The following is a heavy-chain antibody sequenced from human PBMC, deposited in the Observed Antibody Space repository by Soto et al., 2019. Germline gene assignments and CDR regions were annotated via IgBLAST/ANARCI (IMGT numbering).Heavy chain of an antibody. CDR1: GFTFSGFG. Sequence: GGSLRLSCAASGFTFSGFGMHWVRQAPGKGLEWVAIIWYDGSDKYYADSVKGRFTISRDNSKNTLYLQMNSLRAEDTAVYYCASAYYDSSGYPLVGAFDIWGQGTMVTVSS. CDR3: ASAYYDSSGYPLVGAFDI. CDR2: IWYDGSDK. D-gene: IGHD3-22*01. V-gene: IGHV3-33*01. J-gene: IGHJ3*02.